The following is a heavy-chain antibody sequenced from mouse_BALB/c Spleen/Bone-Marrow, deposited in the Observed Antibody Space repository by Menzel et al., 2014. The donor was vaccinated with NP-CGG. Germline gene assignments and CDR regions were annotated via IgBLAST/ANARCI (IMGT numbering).Heavy chain of an antibody. CDR2: IDPETGGT. CDR3: TRLDSSGYGAY. J-gene: IGHJ3*01. Sequence: QVQLQQSGAELVRPGASVTLSCKASGYTFTDYEIHWLKQTPVHGLEWIGAIDPETGGTAYNQKFKGRATLTTDKSSSTAYMEHRSLTSEDSAVYYCTRLDSSGYGAYWGQGTLVTVSA. V-gene: IGHV1-15*01. CDR1: GYTFTDYE. D-gene: IGHD3-2*01.